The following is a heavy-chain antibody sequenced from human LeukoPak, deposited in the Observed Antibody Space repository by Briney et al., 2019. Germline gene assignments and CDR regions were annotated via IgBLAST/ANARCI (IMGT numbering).Heavy chain of an antibody. CDR2: SNPDSGGT. CDR1: GYTFTGYY. Sequence: ASVKVSCKASGYTFTGYYIHWVRQAPGQGLEWMGWSNPDSGGTNSAQKFQGRVTMTRDTSITTAYMELSRLRSDDTAVYYCARDLTQQLVPGWFDPWGQGTLVTVSS. J-gene: IGHJ5*02. CDR3: ARDLTQQLVPGWFDP. V-gene: IGHV1-2*02. D-gene: IGHD6-13*01.